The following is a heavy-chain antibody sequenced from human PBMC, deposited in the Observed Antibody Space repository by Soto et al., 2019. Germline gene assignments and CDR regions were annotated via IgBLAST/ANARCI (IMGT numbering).Heavy chain of an antibody. D-gene: IGHD3-10*01. Sequence: SETLCLTCSVAGGSIGSSGGYWGWIRQPPGKGLEWIGSIYYSGSTYYNPSLKSRVTISVDTSKNQFSLKLSSVTAADTAVYCCARHSLSPGPNWFDPWGQGTLVTVSS. V-gene: IGHV4-39*01. CDR1: GGSIGSSGGY. J-gene: IGHJ5*02. CDR2: IYYSGST. CDR3: ARHSLSPGPNWFDP.